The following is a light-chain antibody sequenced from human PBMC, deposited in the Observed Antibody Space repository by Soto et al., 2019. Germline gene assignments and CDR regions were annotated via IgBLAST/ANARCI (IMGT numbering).Light chain of an antibody. V-gene: IGKV1-5*03. Sequence: DIQMTQSPSTLSASVGDRVTITCRASPSITAWLAWYQQKPGKAPKFLIYKASNLEGGVPSRFSGSGSGTEFTLTISSVQPDDFATYYCQYWDDYSWTFGQGTKVEIK. CDR2: KAS. J-gene: IGKJ1*01. CDR3: QYWDDYSWT. CDR1: PSITAW.